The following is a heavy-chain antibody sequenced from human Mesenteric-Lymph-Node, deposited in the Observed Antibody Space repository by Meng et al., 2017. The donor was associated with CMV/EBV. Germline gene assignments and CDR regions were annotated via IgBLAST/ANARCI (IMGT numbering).Heavy chain of an antibody. CDR3: ASADYYGSGSYQSDY. J-gene: IGHJ4*02. V-gene: IGHV4-59*01. D-gene: IGHD3-10*01. CDR2: VFYSGST. CDR1: GGSLSGYY. Sequence: SETLSLTCAVYGGSLSGYYWTWIRQPPGKGLEWIGYVFYSGSTNYNPSLKSRVTISVDTSKNQFSLKLSSVTAADTAVYYCASADYYGSGSYQSDYWGQGTLVTVSS.